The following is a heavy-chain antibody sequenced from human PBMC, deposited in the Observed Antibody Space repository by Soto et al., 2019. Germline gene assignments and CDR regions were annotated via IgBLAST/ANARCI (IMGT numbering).Heavy chain of an antibody. CDR2: ISSSSSYI. D-gene: IGHD2-2*01. V-gene: IGHV3-21*01. CDR3: ARDYESIVVVPAASFDP. Sequence: GSLRLSCAASGFTFSSYSMNWVRQAPGKGLEWVSSISSSSSYIYYADSVKGRFTISRDNAKNSLYLQMNSLRAEDTAVYYCARDYESIVVVPAASFDPWGQGTLVTVSS. J-gene: IGHJ5*02. CDR1: GFTFSSYS.